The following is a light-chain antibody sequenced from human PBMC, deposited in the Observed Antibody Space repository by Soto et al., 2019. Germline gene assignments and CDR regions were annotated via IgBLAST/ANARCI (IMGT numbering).Light chain of an antibody. Sequence: SALTQPASVSGSPGQSITISCTGTSSDVGGYNYVSWYQQHPGKAPKLMIYDVSNRPSGVSNRFSGSKSGNTASLTISGLQADDEADYYCSSYTSSSSYVFGTGTEVTVL. CDR2: DVS. V-gene: IGLV2-14*01. CDR1: SSDVGGYNY. CDR3: SSYTSSSSYV. J-gene: IGLJ1*01.